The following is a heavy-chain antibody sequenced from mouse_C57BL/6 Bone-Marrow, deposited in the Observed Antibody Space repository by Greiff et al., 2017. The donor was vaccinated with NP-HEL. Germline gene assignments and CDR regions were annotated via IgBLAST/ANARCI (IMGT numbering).Heavy chain of an antibody. CDR1: GFTFSDYY. Sequence: EVKLMESGGGLVQPGGSLKLSCAASGFTFSDYYMYWVRQTPEKRLEWVAYISNGGGSTYYPDTVKGRFTISSDNAKNTLYLQMSRLKSEDTAMYYCARHGGFAYWGQGTLVTVSA. CDR2: ISNGGGST. CDR3: ARHGGFAY. J-gene: IGHJ3*01. V-gene: IGHV5-12*01.